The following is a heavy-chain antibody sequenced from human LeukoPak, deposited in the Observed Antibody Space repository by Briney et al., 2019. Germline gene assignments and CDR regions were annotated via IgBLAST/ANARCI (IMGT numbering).Heavy chain of an antibody. CDR1: GGSISRYY. CDR2: IYYSGST. CDR3: ARCSNLDILAGSFDY. J-gene: IGHJ4*02. Sequence: KSSETLSLTCNVSGGSISRYYWSWIRQPPGKGLEWIGYIYYSGSTNYNPSLKSRVTISVDTSKNQFSLKLSSVTAADTAVYYCARCSNLDILAGSFDYWGQGTLVTVSS. V-gene: IGHV4-59*01. D-gene: IGHD3-9*01.